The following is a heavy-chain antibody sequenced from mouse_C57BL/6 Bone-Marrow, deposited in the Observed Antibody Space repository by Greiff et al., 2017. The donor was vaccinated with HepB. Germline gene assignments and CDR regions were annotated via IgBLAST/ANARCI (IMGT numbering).Heavy chain of an antibody. CDR2: INPGSGGT. CDR3: ARRGYYGSSPHFDY. J-gene: IGHJ2*01. V-gene: IGHV1-54*01. CDR1: GYAFTNYL. D-gene: IGHD1-1*01. Sequence: VQLQESGAELVRPGTSVKVSCKASGYAFTNYLIEWVNQRPGQGLEWIGVINPGSGGTNYNEKFKGKATLTADKSSSTAYMQLSSLTSEDSAVYFCARRGYYGSSPHFDYWGQGTTLTVSS.